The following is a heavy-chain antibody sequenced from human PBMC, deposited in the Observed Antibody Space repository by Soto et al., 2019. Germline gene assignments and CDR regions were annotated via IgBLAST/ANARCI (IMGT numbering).Heavy chain of an antibody. CDR3: ATGYCTSTSCYVDEFFQH. D-gene: IGHD2-2*01. CDR2: IWSDGSIK. V-gene: IGHV3-33*01. CDR1: GFTFSSYG. Sequence: ESGGGVVQPGRSLRLSCAASGFTFSSYGMHWVRQAPGKGLEWVAVIWSDGSIKYYADSVKGRFTIARDNSKNTLYLQMNSLRAEDTAVYYCATGYCTSTSCYVDEFFQHWGQGTLVTVSS. J-gene: IGHJ1*01.